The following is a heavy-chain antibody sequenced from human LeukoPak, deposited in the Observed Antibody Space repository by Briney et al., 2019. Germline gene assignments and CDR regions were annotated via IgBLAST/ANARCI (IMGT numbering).Heavy chain of an antibody. CDR2: IYYSGST. CDR3: ARLLPGIAVTAHSGQFFQH. D-gene: IGHD6-19*01. V-gene: IGHV4-39*01. CDR1: GGSISSSSYY. J-gene: IGHJ1*01. Sequence: KSSETLSLTCKVSGGSISSSSYYWGWIRQPPGKGLEWIGSIYYSGSTYYSPSLKSRVTISVDTSKNQFSLKLSSVTAADTAVYYCARLLPGIAVTAHSGQFFQHWGQGTLVTVSS.